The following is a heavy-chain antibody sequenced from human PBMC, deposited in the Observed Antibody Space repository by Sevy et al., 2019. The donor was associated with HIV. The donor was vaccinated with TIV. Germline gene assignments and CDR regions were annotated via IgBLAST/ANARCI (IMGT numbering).Heavy chain of an antibody. CDR1: GGTFSSYA. Sequence: ASVKVSCKASGGTFSSYAISWVRQAPGQGLEWMGGISPIFGTANYAQKFQGRVTITADKSTSTAYMELSSLRYEDTAVCYCARGRYSSSWYTSDFDYWGQGTLVTVSS. CDR2: ISPIFGTA. V-gene: IGHV1-69*06. CDR3: ARGRYSSSWYTSDFDY. J-gene: IGHJ4*02. D-gene: IGHD6-13*01.